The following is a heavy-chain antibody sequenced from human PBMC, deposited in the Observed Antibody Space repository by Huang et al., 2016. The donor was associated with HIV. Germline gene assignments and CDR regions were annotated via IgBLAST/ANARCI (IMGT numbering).Heavy chain of an antibody. CDR1: GGSFSGDY. CDR2: INHSEST. V-gene: IGHV4-34*01. Sequence: QVQLQQWGAGLLKPSETLSLTCAVYGGSFSGDYWSWIRQSPGKGLEWIGEINHSESTNDNPSRKSRRTISVATSKNQCTLELSSVTAADTAVYYCARERMMSWLDDHDAFDIWGQGTMVTVSS. D-gene: IGHD1-1*01. J-gene: IGHJ3*02. CDR3: ARERMMSWLDDHDAFDI.